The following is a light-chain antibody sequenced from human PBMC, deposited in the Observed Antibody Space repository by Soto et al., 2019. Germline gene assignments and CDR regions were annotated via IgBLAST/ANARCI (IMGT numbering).Light chain of an antibody. CDR3: QQYNNWLWT. Sequence: EIVMTQSPATLSVSPGERATLSCRASQSVSSNLAWYQQKPGQAPRPLIYGASTRATGIPARFSGSGSGTEFTHTISSLQSEDFAVYYCQQYNNWLWTFGQGTKVEIK. J-gene: IGKJ1*01. CDR2: GAS. V-gene: IGKV3-15*01. CDR1: QSVSSN.